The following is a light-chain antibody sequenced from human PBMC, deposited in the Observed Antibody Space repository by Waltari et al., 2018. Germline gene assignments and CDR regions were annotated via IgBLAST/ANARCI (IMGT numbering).Light chain of an antibody. V-gene: IGKV1-5*03. CDR2: KAS. CDR3: QQYTSFSQT. Sequence: DMQMTQSPSTLSASVGDRVTITCRGSQRIRSWLAWYQQKPGKAPKLLIYKASTVGSGVPSRFSGSEAVTEFTRTISSLQPDEFATYYCQQYTSFSQTFGQGTRVEIK. J-gene: IGKJ1*01. CDR1: QRIRSW.